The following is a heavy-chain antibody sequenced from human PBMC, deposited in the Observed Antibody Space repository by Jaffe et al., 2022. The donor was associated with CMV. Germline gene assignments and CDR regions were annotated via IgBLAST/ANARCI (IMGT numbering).Heavy chain of an antibody. CDR1: GFTFSSYG. V-gene: IGHV3-33*08. CDR3: ARDGASGSATTVVTSSSDY. Sequence: QVQLVESGGGVVQPGRSLRLSCAASGFTFSSYGMHWVRQAPGKGLEWVAVIWYDGSNKYYADSVKGRFTISRDNSKNTLYLQMNSLRAEDTAVYYCARDGASGSATTVVTSSSDYWGQGTLVTVSS. D-gene: IGHD4-17*01. CDR2: IWYDGSNK. J-gene: IGHJ4*02.